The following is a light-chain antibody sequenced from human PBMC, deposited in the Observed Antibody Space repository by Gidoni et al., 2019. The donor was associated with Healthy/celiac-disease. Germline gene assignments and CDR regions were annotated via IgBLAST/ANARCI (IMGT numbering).Light chain of an antibody. CDR1: HGISSY. V-gene: IGKV1-8*01. J-gene: IGKJ4*01. CDR3: QQYYSYPST. Sequence: AIRMSQSPSSLSASTGDRVPITCRASHGISSYLAWYQHKPGKAPKLLIDAASTLQIGVPSRCSGSGSGTDFTLTISCLQSEDFATYYCQQYYSYPSTFGGGTKVEIK. CDR2: AAS.